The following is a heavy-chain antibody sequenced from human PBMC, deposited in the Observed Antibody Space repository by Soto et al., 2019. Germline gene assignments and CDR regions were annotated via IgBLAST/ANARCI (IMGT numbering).Heavy chain of an antibody. J-gene: IGHJ4*02. CDR1: GFTSSKFW. Sequence: GGSLRLSCAASGFTSSKFWMSWIRQAPGKGLAWVDSIKGDGREKFYVYAVKGRFTIPRDNAKNTLYLQMSSLRAEDTAVYYCAKAWSDIVVVVADTLRSFDYWGQGTLVTVSS. V-gene: IGHV3-7*03. CDR2: IKGDGREK. CDR3: AKAWSDIVVVVADTLRSFDY. D-gene: IGHD2-15*01.